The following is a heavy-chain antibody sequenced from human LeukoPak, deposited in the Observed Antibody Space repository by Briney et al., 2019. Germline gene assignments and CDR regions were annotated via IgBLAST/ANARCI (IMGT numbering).Heavy chain of an antibody. V-gene: IGHV3-23*01. CDR3: AYLGLSSGWNDVPGPQIDH. CDR1: TFTFTNYA. CDR2: MSGCGSIT. D-gene: IGHD1-1*01. J-gene: IGHJ4*02. Sequence: GGSLRLSCTASTFTFTNYAMNWVRQAPGQGLGWVSTMSGCGSITFYADSVEGRFTISRDDSNTLYLQMNSLRADDTAVYYCAYLGLSSGWNDVPGPQIDHWGQGTLVSVAS.